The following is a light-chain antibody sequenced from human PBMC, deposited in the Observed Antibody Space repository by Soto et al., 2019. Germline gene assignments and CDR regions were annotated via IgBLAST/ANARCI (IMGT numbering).Light chain of an antibody. Sequence: QSVLTRPASVSGSPGQSITISCTGTSSDVGGYNYVSWYQQYPGKAPKFMIYDVSNRPSGVSNRFSGSKSGNTASLTISGLQAEDEADYYCSSYTPSNTRQIVFGTGTKVTVL. CDR2: DVS. CDR1: SSDVGGYNY. V-gene: IGLV2-14*01. CDR3: SSYTPSNTRQIV. J-gene: IGLJ1*01.